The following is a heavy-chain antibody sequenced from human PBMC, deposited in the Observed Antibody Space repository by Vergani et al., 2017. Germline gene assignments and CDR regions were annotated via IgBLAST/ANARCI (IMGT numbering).Heavy chain of an antibody. CDR2: IRSKAYGGTT. CDR3: TRASGSYYYYYYYMDV. D-gene: IGHD1-26*01. V-gene: IGHV3-49*03. CDR1: GFTFGDYA. J-gene: IGHJ6*03. Sequence: EVQLVESGGGLVQPGRSLRLSCTASGFTFGDYAMSWFRQAPGKGLEWVGFIRSKAYGGTTEYAASVKGRFTISRDDSKSIAYLQMNSLKTEDTAVYYCTRASGSYYYYYYYMDVWGKGTTVTVSS.